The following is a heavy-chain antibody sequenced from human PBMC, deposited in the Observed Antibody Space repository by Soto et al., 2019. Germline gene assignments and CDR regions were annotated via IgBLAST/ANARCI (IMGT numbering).Heavy chain of an antibody. V-gene: IGHV1-2*04. CDR3: ARGPGIAAAGWYNWFDP. CDR1: GYTFTSYG. CDR2: INPNSGGT. J-gene: IGHJ5*02. Sequence: ASVKVSCKASGYTFTSYGISWVRQAPGQGLEWMGWINPNSGGTNYAQKFQGWVTMTRDTSISTAYMELSRLRSDDTAVYYCARGPGIAAAGWYNWFDPWGQGTLVTVS. D-gene: IGHD6-13*01.